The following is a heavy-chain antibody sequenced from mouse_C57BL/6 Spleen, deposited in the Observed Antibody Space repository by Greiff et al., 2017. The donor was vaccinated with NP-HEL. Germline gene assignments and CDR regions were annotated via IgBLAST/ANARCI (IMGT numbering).Heavy chain of an antibody. V-gene: IGHV1-47*01. D-gene: IGHD2-3*01. Sequence: QVQLQQSGAELVKPGASVKMSCKASGYTFTTYPIEWMKQNHGKSLEWIGNFHPYNEDTKYNEKFKGKATLTVEKASSTVYLELSRLTSDDAAVYDCARGDDDGYYSWYFDVWGTGTTVTVSS. CDR2: FHPYNEDT. CDR3: ARGDDDGYYSWYFDV. J-gene: IGHJ1*03. CDR1: GYTFTTYP.